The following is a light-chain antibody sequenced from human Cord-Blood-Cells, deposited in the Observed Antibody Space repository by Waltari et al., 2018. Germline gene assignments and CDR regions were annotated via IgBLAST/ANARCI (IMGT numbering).Light chain of an antibody. CDR1: SSDVGSYNS. CDR2: EVS. Sequence: QSALTQPPSVSGSPGQSVTISCTGTSSDVGSYNSVSWYQQPPGTAPKLMIYEVSNRPSGVPDRFSGSKSGNTASLTISGLQAEDEADYYCSSYTSSSTRVFGGGTKLTVL. J-gene: IGLJ3*02. V-gene: IGLV2-18*02. CDR3: SSYTSSSTRV.